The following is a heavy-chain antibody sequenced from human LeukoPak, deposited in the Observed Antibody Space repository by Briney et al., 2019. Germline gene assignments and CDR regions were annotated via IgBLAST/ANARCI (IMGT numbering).Heavy chain of an antibody. CDR3: ARGTTVTSLDY. J-gene: IGHJ4*02. CDR1: SGSISTSNYY. Sequence: SETLSLTCTVSSGSISTSNYYWGWVRQPPGKALEWIGNIFYSGSTYYSPSLKSRVTISLDTSRNQFSLKLNSVTAADTAVYYCARGTTVTSLDYWGQGTLVTVSS. V-gene: IGHV4-39*07. D-gene: IGHD4-11*01. CDR2: IFYSGST.